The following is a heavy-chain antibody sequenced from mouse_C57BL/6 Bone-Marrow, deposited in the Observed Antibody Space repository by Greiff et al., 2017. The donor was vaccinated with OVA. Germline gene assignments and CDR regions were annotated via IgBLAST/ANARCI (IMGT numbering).Heavy chain of an antibody. CDR2: IYPRSGNT. CDR1: GYTFTSYG. D-gene: IGHD1-1*01. Sequence: VQLQQSGAELARPGASVKLSCKASGYTFTSYGISWVKQRTGQGLEWIGEIYPRSGNTYYNEKFKGKATLTADKSSSTAYMELRSLTSEDSAVYFCARCLYGSRGDYWGRGTTLTVSS. V-gene: IGHV1-81*01. J-gene: IGHJ2*01. CDR3: ARCLYGSRGDY.